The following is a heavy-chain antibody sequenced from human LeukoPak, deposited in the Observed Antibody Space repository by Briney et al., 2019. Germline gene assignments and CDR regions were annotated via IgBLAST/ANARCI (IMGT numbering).Heavy chain of an antibody. CDR3: ASAGPHFDY. J-gene: IGHJ4*02. D-gene: IGHD3-10*01. CDR1: GFTFSSYW. Sequence: GGSLRLSCAASGFTFSSYWMNWTRQAPGKGLEWVASINHNGNVNYYVDSVKGRFTISRDNAKNSLYLQMSNLRAEDTAVYYCASAGPHFDYWGQGTLVTVSS. CDR2: INHNGNVN. V-gene: IGHV3-7*03.